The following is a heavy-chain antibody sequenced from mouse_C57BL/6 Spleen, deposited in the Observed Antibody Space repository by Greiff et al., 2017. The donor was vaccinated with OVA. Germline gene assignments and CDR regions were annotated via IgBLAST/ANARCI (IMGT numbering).Heavy chain of an antibody. Sequence: EVKLVESGGGLVKPGGSLKLSCAASGFTFSSYAMSWVRQTPEKRLAWVATISDGGSYTYYPDNVKGRFTISRDNAKNNLYLQMSHLKSEDTAMYYCARYQGYFDVWGTGTTVTVSS. CDR1: GFTFSSYA. V-gene: IGHV5-4*03. CDR3: ARYQGYFDV. CDR2: ISDGGSYT. J-gene: IGHJ1*03.